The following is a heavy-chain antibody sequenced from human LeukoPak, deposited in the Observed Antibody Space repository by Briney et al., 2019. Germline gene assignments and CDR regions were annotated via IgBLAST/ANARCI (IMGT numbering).Heavy chain of an antibody. CDR3: ARNPRFGYSSSWYY. CDR2: IIPIFGTA. Sequence: ASVKVSCKASGGTFSSYAISWVRQAPGQGLEWMGGIIPIFGTANYAQKFQGRVTITTDESTSTAYMELSSLRSEDTAVYYCARNPRFGYSSSWYYWGQGTLVTVSS. D-gene: IGHD6-13*01. CDR1: GGTFSSYA. J-gene: IGHJ4*02. V-gene: IGHV1-69*05.